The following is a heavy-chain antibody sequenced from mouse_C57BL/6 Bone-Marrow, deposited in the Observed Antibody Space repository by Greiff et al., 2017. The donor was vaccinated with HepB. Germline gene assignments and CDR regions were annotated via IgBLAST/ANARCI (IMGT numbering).Heavy chain of an antibody. J-gene: IGHJ2*01. Sequence: VQLQQSGAELVMPGASVKLSCKASGYTFTSYWMHWVKQRPGQGLEWIGEIDPSDSYTNYNQKFKGKSTLTVDKSSSTAYMQLSSLTSEDSAVYYCARERGSFDYWGQGTTLTVSS. V-gene: IGHV1-69*01. CDR1: GYTFTSYW. CDR2: IDPSDSYT. CDR3: ARERGSFDY.